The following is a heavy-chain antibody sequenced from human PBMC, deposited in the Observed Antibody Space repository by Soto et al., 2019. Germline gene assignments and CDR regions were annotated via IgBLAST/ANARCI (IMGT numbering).Heavy chain of an antibody. V-gene: IGHV4-31*03. Sequence: SETLSLTCTVSGGSISSGGYYWSWIRQHPGKGLEWIGYIYYSGSTYYNPPLKSRVTISVDTSKNQFSLKLSSVTAADTAVYYCAHYGSGSYYIPSWFDPWGQGTLVTVSS. CDR1: GGSISSGGYY. CDR3: AHYGSGSYYIPSWFDP. CDR2: IYYSGST. J-gene: IGHJ5*02. D-gene: IGHD3-10*01.